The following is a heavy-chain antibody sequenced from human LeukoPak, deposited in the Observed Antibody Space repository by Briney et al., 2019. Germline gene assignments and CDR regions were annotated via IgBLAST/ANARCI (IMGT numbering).Heavy chain of an antibody. Sequence: SETLSLTCAVYGGSFSGYYWSWIRQPPGKGLEWIGEINHSGSTNYNPSLKSRVTISVDTSKNQFSLKLSSVTAADTAVYYCAGVTRDYDSSVYYYFDSGGKEPRVTVS. V-gene: IGHV4-34*01. J-gene: IGHJ4*02. CDR3: AGVTRDYDSSVYYYFDS. CDR2: INHSGST. CDR1: GGSFSGYY. D-gene: IGHD3-22*01.